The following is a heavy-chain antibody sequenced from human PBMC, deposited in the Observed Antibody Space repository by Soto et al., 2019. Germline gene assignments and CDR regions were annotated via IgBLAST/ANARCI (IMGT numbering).Heavy chain of an antibody. CDR3: ARAVGGYDFWSASYYYYYYMDV. CDR1: GGSFSGYY. J-gene: IGHJ6*03. D-gene: IGHD3-3*01. Sequence: QVQLQQWGAGLLKPSETLPLTCAVYGGSFSGYYWRWIRQPPGRGLEWIGEINHSGSTNYNPSLKSRVTMSVDTSKNQFSLKLSAVTAADTAVYFCARAVGGYDFWSASYYYYYYMDVWGKGTTVTVSS. CDR2: INHSGST. V-gene: IGHV4-34*01.